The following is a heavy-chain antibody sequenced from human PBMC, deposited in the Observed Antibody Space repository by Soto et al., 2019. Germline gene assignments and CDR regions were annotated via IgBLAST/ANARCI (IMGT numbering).Heavy chain of an antibody. V-gene: IGHV1-69*06. CDR2: IIPIFGTA. J-gene: IGHJ4*02. D-gene: IGHD2-15*01. Sequence: ASVKVSCKASGGTFSSYAISCVRQAPGQGLEWMGGIIPIFGTANYAQKFQGRVTITADKSTSTAYMELSSLRSEDTAVYYCAGAAYEYYFDYWGQGTLVTVPQ. CDR3: AGAAYEYYFDY. CDR1: GGTFSSYA.